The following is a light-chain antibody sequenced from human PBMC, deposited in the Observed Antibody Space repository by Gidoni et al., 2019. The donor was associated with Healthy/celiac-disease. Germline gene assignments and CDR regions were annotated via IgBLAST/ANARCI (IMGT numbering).Light chain of an antibody. J-gene: IGLJ2*01. CDR1: SSDVVGYNY. V-gene: IGLV2-14*01. Sequence: QSALTQPANVSGSPGQSNTISCTGTSSDVVGYNYVSWYQQHPGKAPKLMIYEVSTRPSGVSNRFSGSKSGNTASLTISGLQAEDEADYYCSSYTSSTPVVFGGGTKLTVL. CDR2: EVS. CDR3: SSYTSSTPVV.